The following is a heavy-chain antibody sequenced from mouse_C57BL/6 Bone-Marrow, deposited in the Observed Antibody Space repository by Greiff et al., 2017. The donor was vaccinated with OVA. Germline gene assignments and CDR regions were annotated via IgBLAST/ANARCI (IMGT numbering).Heavy chain of an antibody. J-gene: IGHJ1*03. D-gene: IGHD2-2*01. CDR1: GFTFSSYG. V-gene: IGHV5-6*01. CDR2: ISSGGSYT. Sequence: EVQLQQSGGDLVKPGGSLKLSCAASGFTFSSYGMSWVRQTPDKRLEWVATISSGGSYTYYPDSVKGRFTISRDNAKNTLYLQMSSLKSEDTAMYYCARHDGYDRGRYFDVWGTGTTVTVSS. CDR3: ARHDGYDRGRYFDV.